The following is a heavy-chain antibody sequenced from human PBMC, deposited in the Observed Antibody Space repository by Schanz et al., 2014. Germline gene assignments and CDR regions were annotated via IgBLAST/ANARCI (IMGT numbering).Heavy chain of an antibody. CDR1: GGSISNYY. Sequence: QVQLQESGPGLVKPSETLSLTCTVSGGSISNYYWSWIRQPPGKGLEWIGYIYYSGSTNYNPSLXSRVTISVDTSKNQFSLKLSSVTAADTAVYYCARAEINSGYARYYYGMDVWGQGTTVTVSS. CDR2: IYYSGST. D-gene: IGHD5-12*01. CDR3: ARAEINSGYARYYYGMDV. J-gene: IGHJ6*02. V-gene: IGHV4-59*01.